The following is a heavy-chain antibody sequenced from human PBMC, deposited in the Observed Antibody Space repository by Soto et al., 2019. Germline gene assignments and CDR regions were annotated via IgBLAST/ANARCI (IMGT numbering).Heavy chain of an antibody. Sequence: PSETLSLTCTVSEASIGSSYWSWVRQPPGKGLEWMGYIFYTGSTNYSTSLNGRVSITIDPSKNRLSLTLRSVTAADTAVYYCARVSTVTKFDYWGHGMLVTVSS. CDR3: ARVSTVTKFDY. D-gene: IGHD4-17*01. CDR2: IFYTGST. CDR1: EASIGSSY. V-gene: IGHV4-59*01. J-gene: IGHJ4*01.